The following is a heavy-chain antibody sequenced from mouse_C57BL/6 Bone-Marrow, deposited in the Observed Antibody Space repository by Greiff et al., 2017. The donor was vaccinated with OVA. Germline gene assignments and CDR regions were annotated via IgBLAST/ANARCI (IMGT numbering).Heavy chain of an antibody. J-gene: IGHJ2*01. V-gene: IGHV14-4*01. CDR1: GFTIKDDY. CDR3: TPSLIGDLDY. Sequence: VQLQQSGAELVRPGASVKLSCTASGFTIKDDYMHWVKQRPEQGLEWIGWIDPENGDTEYASKFQGKATITADTSSNTAYLQLSSLTSEDTAVYYSTPSLIGDLDYWGQGTTLTVSS. CDR2: IDPENGDT.